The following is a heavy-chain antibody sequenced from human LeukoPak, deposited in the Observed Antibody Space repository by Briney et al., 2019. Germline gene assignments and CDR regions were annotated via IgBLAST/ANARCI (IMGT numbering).Heavy chain of an antibody. D-gene: IGHD3-9*01. Sequence: GGSLRLSCEGSGFPFGSYVMSWVRQAPGKGLEWIAYINHNAEMIFYPDFVKGRFTIPRDNPKKSLYLQMNALRYEDTAIYYCARDHDWAFDLWGQGTLVTVSS. CDR3: ARDHDWAFDL. J-gene: IGHJ4*02. V-gene: IGHV3-48*02. CDR2: INHNAEMI. CDR1: GFPFGSYV.